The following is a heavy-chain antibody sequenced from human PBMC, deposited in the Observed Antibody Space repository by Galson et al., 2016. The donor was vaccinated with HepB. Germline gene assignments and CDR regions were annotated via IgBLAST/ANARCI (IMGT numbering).Heavy chain of an antibody. V-gene: IGHV4-4*02. CDR2: VFHSGIT. Sequence: SETLSLTCTVSGASVSSSHWWSWVRQSPGKGLEWIGEVFHSGITKYNPSLKSRVTISLDFSKNQVSLNLNSVTAADTAVYYCARLWIVLDSDAYDIWGQGTMVTVSS. D-gene: IGHD3-22*01. J-gene: IGHJ3*02. CDR1: GASVSSSHW. CDR3: ARLWIVLDSDAYDI.